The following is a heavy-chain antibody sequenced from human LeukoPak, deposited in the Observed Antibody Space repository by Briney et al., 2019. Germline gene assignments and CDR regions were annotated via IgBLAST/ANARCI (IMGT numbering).Heavy chain of an antibody. J-gene: IGHJ3*02. Sequence: AGGSLRLSCAAFGFTFSDYYMSWIRQAPGKGLEWVSYISSSGSTIYYADSVKGRFTISRDNAKNSLYLQMNSLRAEDTAVYYCARGRITIFGVVDDAFDIWGQGTMVTVSS. CDR1: GFTFSDYY. CDR2: ISSSGSTI. D-gene: IGHD3-3*01. V-gene: IGHV3-11*01. CDR3: ARGRITIFGVVDDAFDI.